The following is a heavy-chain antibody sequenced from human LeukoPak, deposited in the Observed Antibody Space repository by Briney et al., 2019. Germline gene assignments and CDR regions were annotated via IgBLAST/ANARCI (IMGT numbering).Heavy chain of an antibody. J-gene: IGHJ4*02. Sequence: SVKVSCKASGGTFSSYAISWVRQAPGQGLEWMGGIIPIFGTANYAQKFQGRVTITADKSTSTAYMGLSSLRSEDTAVYYCAREGDYYGSGSYSDYWGQGTLVTVSS. D-gene: IGHD3-10*01. CDR1: GGTFSSYA. V-gene: IGHV1-69*06. CDR3: AREGDYYGSGSYSDY. CDR2: IIPIFGTA.